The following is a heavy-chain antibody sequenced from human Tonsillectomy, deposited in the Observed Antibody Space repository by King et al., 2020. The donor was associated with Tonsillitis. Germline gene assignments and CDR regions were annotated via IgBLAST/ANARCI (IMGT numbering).Heavy chain of an antibody. Sequence: VQLVESGGGLVQPGGSLRLSCAASGFTFSSYDMHWVRQATGKGLEWVSSIGTVGDTYYPGSVKGRFTISRENAKNSLYLQMNSLRAGDTAVYFCARVAHYYDSSCYSDAFDTWGQGTMVTVSS. CDR1: GFTFSSYD. J-gene: IGHJ3*02. CDR2: IGTVGDT. D-gene: IGHD3-22*01. V-gene: IGHV3-13*04. CDR3: ARVAHYYDSSCYSDAFDT.